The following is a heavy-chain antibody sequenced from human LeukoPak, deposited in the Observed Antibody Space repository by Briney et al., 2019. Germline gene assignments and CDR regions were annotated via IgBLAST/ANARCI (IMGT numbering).Heavy chain of an antibody. J-gene: IGHJ6*02. V-gene: IGHV1-46*01. D-gene: IGHD6-13*01. CDR3: ARGPGIAADYYYYGMDV. CDR1: GYTFTSYY. CDR2: INPSGGST. Sequence: ASVKVSCKASGYTFTSYYMHWVRQAPGQGLEWMGIINPSGGSTSYAQKFQGRVTMTRDTSTSTVYMELSSLRSEDTAVYYCARGPGIAADYYYYGMDVWGQGTTVTVSS.